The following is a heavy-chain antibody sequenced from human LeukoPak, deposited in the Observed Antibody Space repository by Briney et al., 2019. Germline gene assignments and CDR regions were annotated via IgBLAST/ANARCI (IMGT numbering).Heavy chain of an antibody. CDR2: ISGSGGSA. V-gene: IGHV3-23*01. CDR1: GFTFSSYA. D-gene: IGHD3-10*01. CDR3: AKKYGSGSYYFDY. Sequence: GGSLRLSCAASGFTFSSYAMSWVRQAPGKGLEWVSSISGSGGSAYYADSVKGRFTISRDNSKDTLYLQMNSLRSEDTAVYYCAKKYGSGSYYFDYWGQGTLVTVSS. J-gene: IGHJ4*02.